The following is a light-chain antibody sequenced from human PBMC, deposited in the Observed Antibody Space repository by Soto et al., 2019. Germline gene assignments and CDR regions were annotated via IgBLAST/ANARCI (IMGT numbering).Light chain of an antibody. CDR1: SSDVGYYDY. CDR2: EVN. CDR3: SSYTRSSTVI. V-gene: IGLV2-14*01. J-gene: IGLJ2*01. Sequence: QSVLTQPASVSGSPGQSITISCTGTSSDVGYYDYVSWYQQHPGKAPKVMIYEVNNRPSGVSNRFSGSKSGNTASLTISGLQAEDEGDYYCSSYTRSSTVIFGGGTKVTVL.